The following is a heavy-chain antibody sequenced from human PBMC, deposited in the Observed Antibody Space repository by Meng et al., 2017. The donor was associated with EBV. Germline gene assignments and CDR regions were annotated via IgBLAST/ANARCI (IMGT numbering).Heavy chain of an antibody. CDR3: ARPFPSWQSPRLDPFGA. CDR2: IYYSGST. CDR1: GGSISSYY. J-gene: IGHJ5*02. D-gene: IGHD6-19*01. Sequence: QVQLQESGPGLVKPSETLSLTCTVSGGSISSYYWSWIRQPPGKGLEWIGYIYYSGSTYYNPSLKSRVTVSVDTSKNQFSLRLTSVTAADTAVYYCARPFPSWQSPRLDPFGAWGQGTLGTVSS. V-gene: IGHV4-59*04.